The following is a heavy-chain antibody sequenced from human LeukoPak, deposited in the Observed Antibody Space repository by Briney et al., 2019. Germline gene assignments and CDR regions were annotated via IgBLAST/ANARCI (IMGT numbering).Heavy chain of an antibody. CDR2: IKQDGSEK. V-gene: IGHV3-7*01. Sequence: GGSLRLSCEVSGFTFSDAWMSWVRQAPGEGLEWVANIKQDGSEKYYVDSVKGRLTISRDNAKNSLYLQMNSLRAEDTAVYYCAREIQGDDYFDYWGQGTLVTVSS. CDR1: GFTFSDAW. D-gene: IGHD3-10*01. CDR3: AREIQGDDYFDY. J-gene: IGHJ4*02.